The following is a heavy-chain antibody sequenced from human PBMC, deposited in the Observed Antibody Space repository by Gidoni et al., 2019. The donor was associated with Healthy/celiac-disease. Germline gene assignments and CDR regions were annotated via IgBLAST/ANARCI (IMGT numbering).Heavy chain of an antibody. V-gene: IGHV2-5*02. CDR3: ARDGDYYMDV. D-gene: IGHD3-16*01. Sequence: PPGKALEWLALIYWDDDKRYSPSLKSRLTITKDTSKNQVVLTMTNMDPVDTATYYCARDGDYYMDVWGKGTTVTVSS. CDR2: IYWDDDK. J-gene: IGHJ6*03.